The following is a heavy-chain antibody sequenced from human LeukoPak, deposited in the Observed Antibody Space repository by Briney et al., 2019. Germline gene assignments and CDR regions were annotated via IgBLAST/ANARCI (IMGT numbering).Heavy chain of an antibody. CDR2: IHYSGST. D-gene: IGHD3-10*01. J-gene: IGHJ5*02. CDR1: APSTTSYY. Sequence: PPQTLSLTCTVSAPSTTSYYCSWIRHPPGKGLEWKWYIHYSGSTNYNPSLKSRVTISVDTSKSPFYLKLSSVTAADTAVYYCARSSIGGYSARFDPWGQGTLVTVSS. V-gene: IGHV4-59*01. CDR3: ARSSIGGYSARFDP.